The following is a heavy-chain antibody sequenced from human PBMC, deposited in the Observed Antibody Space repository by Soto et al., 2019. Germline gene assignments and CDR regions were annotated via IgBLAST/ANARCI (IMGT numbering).Heavy chain of an antibody. CDR1: GFTFSSSA. CDR2: ISYDGSNK. J-gene: IGHJ4*02. V-gene: IGHV3-30-3*01. CDR3: AREGGCSGGSCYPDY. D-gene: IGHD2-15*01. Sequence: QVQLVESGGGVVQPGRSLRLSCAASGFTFSSSAIHWVRQAPGKGLEWVAVISYDGSNKYYADSVKGRFTISRDNSKNTLYLQMNSLRAEDTAVYYCAREGGCSGGSCYPDYWGQGTLVTVSS.